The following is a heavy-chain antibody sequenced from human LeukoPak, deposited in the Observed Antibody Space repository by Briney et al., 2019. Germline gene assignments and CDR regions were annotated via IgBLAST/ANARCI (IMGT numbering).Heavy chain of an antibody. D-gene: IGHD6-25*01. CDR3: ARHPGSAWHADY. Sequence: PSETLSLTCTVSGGSITTSSYCWGWIRQPPGKGLEWIGGICDSGTTYYNPSLKSRVTISVDTSNNQFSLRLTSVTAADTAVYFCARHPGSAWHADYWGHGNLVTVSS. CDR1: GGSITTSSYC. J-gene: IGHJ4*01. CDR2: ICDSGTT. V-gene: IGHV4-39*01.